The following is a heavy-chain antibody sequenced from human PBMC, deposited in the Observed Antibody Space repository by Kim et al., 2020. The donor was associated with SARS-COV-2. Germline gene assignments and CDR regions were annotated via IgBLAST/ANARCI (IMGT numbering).Heavy chain of an antibody. V-gene: IGHV3-53*01. CDR1: GFTVSSNY. CDR3: ARESYYYDSSVPVSSN. CDR2: IYSGGRT. J-gene: IGHJ4*02. D-gene: IGHD3-22*01. Sequence: GGSLRLSCAASGFTVSSNYMSWVRQAPGKGLEWVSVIYSGGRTYYADSVKGRFTISRDNSKNTLYLQMNSLRAEDTAVYYCARESYYYDSSVPVSSNWGQGTLVTVSS.